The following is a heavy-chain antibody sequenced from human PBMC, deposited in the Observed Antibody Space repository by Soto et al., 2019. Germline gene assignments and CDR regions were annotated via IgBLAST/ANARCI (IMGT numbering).Heavy chain of an antibody. Sequence: ASVKVSCKASGYTFTGYYMHWVRQAPGQGLEWMGCINPNSGGTNYAQNFQGRVTMTRDTSISTAYMELSRLRSDDTAVYYCARVRCGSSNCLKLYYYNHAMVFGGQGNTVTVSS. V-gene: IGHV1-2*02. J-gene: IGHJ6*02. CDR3: ARVRCGSSNCLKLYYYNHAMVF. D-gene: IGHD2-2*01. CDR2: INPNSGGT. CDR1: GYTFTGYY.